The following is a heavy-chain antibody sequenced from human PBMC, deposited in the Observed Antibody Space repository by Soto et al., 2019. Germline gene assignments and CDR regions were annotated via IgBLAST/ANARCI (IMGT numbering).Heavy chain of an antibody. Sequence: GGSLRLSCAASGFTFSSYSMNWVRQAPGKGLEWVSSISSSSYIYYADSVKGRFTISRDNAKNSLYPQMNSLRAEDTAVYYCATHCSSTSCPPYYYYGMDVWGQGTTVTVSS. CDR2: ISSSSYI. V-gene: IGHV3-21*01. D-gene: IGHD2-2*01. CDR1: GFTFSSYS. CDR3: ATHCSSTSCPPYYYYGMDV. J-gene: IGHJ6*02.